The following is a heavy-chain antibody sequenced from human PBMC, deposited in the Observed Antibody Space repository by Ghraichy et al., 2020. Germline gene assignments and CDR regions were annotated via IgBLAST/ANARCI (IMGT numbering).Heavy chain of an antibody. Sequence: SETLSLTCSVSGGSISRSSYYWGWIRQPPGKGLEWIGCIYYSGSTQLKPSLKSRVAISVDTSMNQFSLRLSSVTAADTAMYYCARIGGLAVAGVENWHDPWGQGTLVTVSS. CDR2: IYYSGST. CDR1: GGSISRSSYY. V-gene: IGHV4-39*07. CDR3: ARIGGLAVAGVENWHDP. J-gene: IGHJ5*02. D-gene: IGHD6-19*01.